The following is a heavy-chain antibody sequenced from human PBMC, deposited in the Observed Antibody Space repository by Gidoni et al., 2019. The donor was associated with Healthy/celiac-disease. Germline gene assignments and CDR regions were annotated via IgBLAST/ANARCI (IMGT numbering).Heavy chain of an antibody. D-gene: IGHD4-17*01. V-gene: IGHV4-34*01. Sequence: QVQLQQWGAGLLKPSETLSLTCAVYGGSFSGYYWSWIRQPPGKGLEWIGEINHSGSTNYNPSLKSRVTISVDTSKNQFSLKLSSVTAADTAVYYCARVGYGDTGYWGQGTLVTVSS. CDR3: ARVGYGDTGY. CDR2: INHSGST. CDR1: GGSFSGYY. J-gene: IGHJ4*02.